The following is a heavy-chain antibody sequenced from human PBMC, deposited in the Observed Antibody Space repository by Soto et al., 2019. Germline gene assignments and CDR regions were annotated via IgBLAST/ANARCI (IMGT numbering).Heavy chain of an antibody. CDR3: AREVLWSRYFDY. CDR2: MSYDGTTK. CDR1: GFIFSNYV. V-gene: IGHV3-30-3*01. Sequence: QVQLVESGGGVVQPGRSLRPSCAASGFIFSNYVMYWVRQAPGKGLEWVAFMSYDGTTKYSADSVKGRFTISRDNSKNTLYLQMNSLRPEDTAVYYCAREVLWSRYFDYWGQGTLVTVSS. D-gene: IGHD3-10*01. J-gene: IGHJ4*02.